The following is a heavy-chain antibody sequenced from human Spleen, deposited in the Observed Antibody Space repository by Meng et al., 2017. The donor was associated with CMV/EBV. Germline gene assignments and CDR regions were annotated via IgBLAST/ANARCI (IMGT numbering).Heavy chain of an antibody. CDR3: ARQFDTRTWDNWFDP. CDR1: GYSFNSYG. J-gene: IGHJ5*02. Sequence: GYSFNSYGIAWVRQMPGKGLEWMGIIYPSDSDVTYSPSFQGQVTISADKSINTAFLQWSSLKASDTAMYYCARQFDTRTWDNWFDPWGQGTLVTVSS. CDR2: IYPSDSDV. D-gene: IGHD2-2*01. V-gene: IGHV5-51*01.